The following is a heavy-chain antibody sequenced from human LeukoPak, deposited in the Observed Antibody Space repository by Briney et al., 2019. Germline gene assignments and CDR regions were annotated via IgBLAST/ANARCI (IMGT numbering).Heavy chain of an antibody. V-gene: IGHV5-51*01. CDR2: IYPGDSDT. Sequence: GESLKISFQSSGYPFTTYWIVWVRPMPGKGLECMGLIYPGDSDTRYSPSFQGQVTISADKSINTAYLQWGSLKASDTAMYYCASLLLGYCTGTTCPFDYWGQGTLVTVSS. J-gene: IGHJ4*02. CDR3: ASLLLGYCTGTTCPFDY. CDR1: GYPFTTYW. D-gene: IGHD2-8*02.